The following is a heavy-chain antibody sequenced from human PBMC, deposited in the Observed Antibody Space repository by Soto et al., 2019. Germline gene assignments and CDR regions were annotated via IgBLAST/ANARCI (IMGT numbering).Heavy chain of an antibody. CDR2: ISATGTTT. J-gene: IGHJ4*02. Sequence: PGGSLRLSCVASEFSFSSYALNWVRQAPGKGLEWVSAISATGTTTYYADSVKGRFTISRDNSKRTLFLQMDSLSPEDTAVYYCATYSSPFDYWGQGTLVTVSS. CDR1: EFSFSSYA. CDR3: ATYSSPFDY. D-gene: IGHD6-13*01. V-gene: IGHV3-23*01.